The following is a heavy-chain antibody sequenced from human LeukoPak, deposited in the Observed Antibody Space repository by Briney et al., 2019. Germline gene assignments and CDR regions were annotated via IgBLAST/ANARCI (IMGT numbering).Heavy chain of an antibody. CDR3: ARLEGGSYWYFDL. CDR1: GGSISSYC. J-gene: IGHJ2*01. D-gene: IGHD2-15*01. CDR2: IYYSGST. Sequence: SETLSLTCTVSGGSISSYCWSWIRQPPGKGLEWIGYIYYSGSTNYNPSLKSRVTISVDTSKNQFSLKLSSVTAADTAVYYCARLEGGSYWYFDLWGRGTLVTVSS. V-gene: IGHV4-59*08.